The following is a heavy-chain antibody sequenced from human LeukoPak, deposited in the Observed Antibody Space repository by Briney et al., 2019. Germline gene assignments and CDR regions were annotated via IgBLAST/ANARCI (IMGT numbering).Heavy chain of an antibody. Sequence: GGSQRLSCAASGFTFSSYAMHWVRQAPGQGLEYVSGVCSNGGSIYYAKSVKGRFTISRDNSKKTLYLQMGSLRGEDMAVYYCAKSDGLHPSYGMDVWGQGTTVTVSS. D-gene: IGHD5-24*01. J-gene: IGHJ6*02. CDR3: AKSDGLHPSYGMDV. CDR1: GFTFSSYA. CDR2: VCSNGGSI. V-gene: IGHV3-64*01.